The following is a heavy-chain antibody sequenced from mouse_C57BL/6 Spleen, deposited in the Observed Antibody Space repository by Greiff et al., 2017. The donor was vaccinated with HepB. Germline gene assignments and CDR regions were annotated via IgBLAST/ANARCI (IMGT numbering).Heavy chain of an antibody. CDR2: ISSGSSTI. CDR3: ASWARDYFDY. V-gene: IGHV5-17*01. CDR1: GFTFSDYG. Sequence: EVQLVESGGGLVKPGGSLKLSCAASGFTFSDYGMHWVRQAPEKGLEWVAYISSGSSTIYYADTVKGRFTISRDNAKNTLFLQMTSLRSEDTAMYYCASWARDYFDYWGQGTTLTVSS. J-gene: IGHJ2*01. D-gene: IGHD4-1*01.